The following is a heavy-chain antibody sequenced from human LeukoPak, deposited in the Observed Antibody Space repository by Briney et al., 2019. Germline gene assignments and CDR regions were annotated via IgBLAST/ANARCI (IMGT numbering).Heavy chain of an antibody. D-gene: IGHD1-26*01. Sequence: GGSLRLSCVASGFTFTGHSMHWVRQAPGKGLEWVAVVAHDEKTIFYADSLKGRFTVSRDNSKNTVYLHMNSLRDEDTAVYYCAREKQSGGTPFDYWGQGSPVTVSS. J-gene: IGHJ4*02. V-gene: IGHV3-30*04. CDR3: AREKQSGGTPFDY. CDR1: GFTFTGHS. CDR2: VAHDEKTI.